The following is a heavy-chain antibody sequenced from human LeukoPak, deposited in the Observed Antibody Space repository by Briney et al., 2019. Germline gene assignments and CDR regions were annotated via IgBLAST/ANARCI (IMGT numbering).Heavy chain of an antibody. CDR2: IYYSGST. J-gene: IGHJ4*02. Sequence: SETLSLTCTVSGGSISSSSYYWGWIRQPPGKGLEWIGSIYYSGSTYYNPSLKSRVTISVDTSKNQFSLKLSSVTAADTAVYYCARHVGSAADDFDYWGQGTLVTVSS. D-gene: IGHD6-13*01. V-gene: IGHV4-39*01. CDR3: ARHVGSAADDFDY. CDR1: GGSISSSSYY.